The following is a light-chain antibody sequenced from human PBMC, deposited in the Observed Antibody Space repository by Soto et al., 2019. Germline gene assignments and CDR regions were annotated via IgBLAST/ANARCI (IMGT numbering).Light chain of an antibody. CDR1: SSDVGGYNY. CDR2: EVS. CDR3: SSYTSSSTLYV. V-gene: IGLV2-14*01. Sequence: SALTQTASVSGSPGQSITISCTGTSSDVGGYNYVSWYQQHPGKAPKLIIYEVSNRSSGVSNRFSGSKSGNTASLMISGLQAEDEADYYCSSYTSSSTLYVFGTGTKVTV. J-gene: IGLJ1*01.